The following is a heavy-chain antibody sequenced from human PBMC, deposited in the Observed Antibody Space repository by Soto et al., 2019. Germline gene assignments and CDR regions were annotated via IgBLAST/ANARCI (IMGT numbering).Heavy chain of an antibody. CDR1: GYSFTSYW. CDR3: ATRTIFGVVIDAFDI. Sequence: GESLKISCKGSGYSFTSYWIGWVRQMPGKGLEWMGIIYPGDSDTRYSPSFQGQVTISADKFISTAYLQWSSLKASDTAMYYCATRTIFGVVIDAFDIWGQGTMVTVSS. V-gene: IGHV5-51*01. D-gene: IGHD3-3*01. CDR2: IYPGDSDT. J-gene: IGHJ3*02.